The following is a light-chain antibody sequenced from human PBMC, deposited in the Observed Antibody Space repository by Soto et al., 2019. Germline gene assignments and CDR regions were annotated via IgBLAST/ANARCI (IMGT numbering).Light chain of an antibody. CDR1: QSVSSRD. CDR3: QQYSNSHST. V-gene: IGKV3-20*01. CDR2: GAS. J-gene: IGKJ1*01. Sequence: EIVLTQSPGTLFLSAGERATLSCRASQSVSSRDLAWYQQKPGQAPRLLMYGASSRATGIPDRFSGSGSGTDFTLTISRLEPEDFAVYYCQQYSNSHSTFGQGTKVEIK.